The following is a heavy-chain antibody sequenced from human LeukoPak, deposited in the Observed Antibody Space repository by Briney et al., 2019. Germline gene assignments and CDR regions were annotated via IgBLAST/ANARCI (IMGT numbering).Heavy chain of an antibody. V-gene: IGHV4-34*01. CDR1: GGSFSDYY. CDR2: INHTGST. J-gene: IGHJ5*02. CDR3: ARGGGRWLLSA. D-gene: IGHD2/OR15-2a*01. Sequence: SETLSLTCAVYGGSFSDYYWSWIRQSPGKGLEWIGEINHTGSTKYNPSLKSRVTISVDTSKNQFSLKLSSMTAADTAVYYCARGGGRWLLSAWGQGTLVTVSS.